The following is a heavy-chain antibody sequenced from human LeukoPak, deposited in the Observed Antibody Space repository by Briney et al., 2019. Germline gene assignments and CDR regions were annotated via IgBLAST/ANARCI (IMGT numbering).Heavy chain of an antibody. CDR2: ISAYNGNT. D-gene: IGHD3-22*01. J-gene: IGHJ4*02. CDR1: GYTFTSYG. V-gene: IGHV1-18*01. CDR3: ARDRLNYYDSSGYLPDY. Sequence: GASVKVSCKASGYTFTSYGISWVRQAPGQGLEWMGWISAYNGNTNYAQKLQGRVTMTTDTSTSTAYMELRSLRSEDTAVYYCARDRLNYYDSSGYLPDYWGQGTLVTVSS.